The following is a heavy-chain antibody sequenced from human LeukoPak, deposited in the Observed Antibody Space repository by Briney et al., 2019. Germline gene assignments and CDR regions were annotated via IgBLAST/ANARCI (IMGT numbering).Heavy chain of an antibody. CDR2: IYYSGST. D-gene: IGHD3-3*01. Sequence: SETLSLTCTVSGGSISSGDYYWSWIRQPPGKGLEWIGYIYYSGSTYYNPSLKSRVTISVDTSKNQFSLKLSSVTAADTAVYYCARGDTIFGVVMPGGNAFDIWGQGTTVTVSS. CDR3: ARGDTIFGVVMPGGNAFDI. J-gene: IGHJ3*02. V-gene: IGHV4-30-4*08. CDR1: GGSISSGDYY.